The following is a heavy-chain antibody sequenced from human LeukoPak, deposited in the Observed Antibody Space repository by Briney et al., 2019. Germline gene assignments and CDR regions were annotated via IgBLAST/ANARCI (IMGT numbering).Heavy chain of an antibody. CDR3: AKDVSLWCGEGVDY. CDR2: MSGSGGST. V-gene: IGHV3-23*01. CDR1: GFTFSSYA. Sequence: GGSLRLSCAASGFTFSSYAMSWVRQAPGKGLEWVSGMSGSGGSTYYADSVKGRFTISRDNSKNTLYLQMNSLRAEDTAVYYCAKDVSLWCGEGVDYWGQGTLVTVSS. J-gene: IGHJ4*02. D-gene: IGHD3-10*01.